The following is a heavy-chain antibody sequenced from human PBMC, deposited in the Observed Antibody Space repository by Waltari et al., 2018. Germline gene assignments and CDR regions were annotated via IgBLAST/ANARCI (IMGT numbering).Heavy chain of an antibody. V-gene: IGHV3-23*01. CDR3: AKDEGARLAPTFGMDA. CDR1: GFPFSTYT. D-gene: IGHD6-6*01. CDR2: MTASGLM. Sequence: EMQLLESGGALVQPGGSLRLSCAASGFPFSTYTMNWVRQAPGQGLGWVAVMTASGLMDYGDSVKGRFIISRDNSKNTLYLEMYRLRVEDTARYYCAKDEGARLAPTFGMDAWSQGTTVIVS. J-gene: IGHJ6*02.